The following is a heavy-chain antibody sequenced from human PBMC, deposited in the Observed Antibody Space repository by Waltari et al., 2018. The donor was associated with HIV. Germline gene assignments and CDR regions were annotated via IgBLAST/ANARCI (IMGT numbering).Heavy chain of an antibody. CDR1: GFTFSRYA. CDR2: ISGSGGST. J-gene: IGHJ6*02. D-gene: IGHD6-19*01. Sequence: LESGGGLVQPGGSLRLSCAASGFTFSRYAMSWFRQAPWNGLEWVSAISGSGGSTYYADSVKGRFTISRDNSKNTLYLQMNSLRAEDTAVYYCAKGLLGIAVAAPGYGMDVWGQGTTVTVSS. V-gene: IGHV3-23*01. CDR3: AKGLLGIAVAAPGYGMDV.